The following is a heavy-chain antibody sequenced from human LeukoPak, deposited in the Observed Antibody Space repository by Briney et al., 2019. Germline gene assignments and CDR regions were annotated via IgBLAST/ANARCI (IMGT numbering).Heavy chain of an antibody. CDR1: GGTFSSYA. CDR2: IIPIFGTA. V-gene: IGHV1-69*01. J-gene: IGHJ5*02. Sequence: SVKVSCKASGGTFSSYAISWVRQAPGQGLEWMGGIIPIFGTANYAQKFQGRVTITADESTSTAYMELSSLRSDDTAVYYCARERYGSGWFDPWGQGTLVTVSS. CDR3: ARERYGSGWFDP. D-gene: IGHD3-10*01.